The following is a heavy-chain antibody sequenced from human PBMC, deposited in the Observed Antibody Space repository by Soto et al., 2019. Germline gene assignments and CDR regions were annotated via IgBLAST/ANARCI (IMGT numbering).Heavy chain of an antibody. CDR3: ARLWGYDPLDY. D-gene: IGHD3-3*01. Sequence: GGSLRLSCAASGFTFSSYWMHWVRQAPGKGLVWVSRINSDGSSTSYADSVKGRFTISRDNAKNTLYLQMNSLRAEDTAVYYCARLWGYDPLDYWGQGTLVTVSS. CDR2: INSDGSST. CDR1: GFTFSSYW. V-gene: IGHV3-74*01. J-gene: IGHJ4*02.